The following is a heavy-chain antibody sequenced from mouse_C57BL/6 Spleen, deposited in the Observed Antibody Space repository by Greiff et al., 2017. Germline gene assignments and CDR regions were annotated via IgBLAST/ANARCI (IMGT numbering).Heavy chain of an antibody. CDR2: FYPGSGSI. CDR1: GYTFTEYT. D-gene: IGHD2-5*01. J-gene: IGHJ4*01. Sequence: VQLVESGAELVKPGASVKLSCKASGYTFTEYTIHWVKQRSGQGLEWIGWFYPGSGSIKYNEKFKDKATLTADKSSSTVYMEFSRLTSEDSAVYFCARHEVDPYYSNYEDYAMDYWGQGTSVTVSS. CDR3: ARHEVDPYYSNYEDYAMDY. V-gene: IGHV1-62-2*01.